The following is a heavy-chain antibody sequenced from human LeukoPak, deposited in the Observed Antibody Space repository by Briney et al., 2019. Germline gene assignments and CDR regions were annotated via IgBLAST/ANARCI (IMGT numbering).Heavy chain of an antibody. J-gene: IGHJ4*02. CDR2: ISSSSSYI. Sequence: PGGSLRLSCAASGFTFSSYSMNWVRQAPGKGLEWLSSISSSSSYIYYADSVKGRFTISRDNAKNSLYLQMNSLRAEDTAVYYCARDGLLWFGELFPYYFDYWGQGTLVTVSS. D-gene: IGHD3-10*01. CDR1: GFTFSSYS. CDR3: ARDGLLWFGELFPYYFDY. V-gene: IGHV3-21*01.